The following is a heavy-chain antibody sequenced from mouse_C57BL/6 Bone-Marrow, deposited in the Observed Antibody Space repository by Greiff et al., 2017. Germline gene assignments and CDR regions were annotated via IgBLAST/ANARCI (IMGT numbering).Heavy chain of an antibody. CDR2: IDPSDSSP. J-gene: IGHJ2*01. V-gene: IGHV1-50*01. Sequence: QVQLKQPGAELVKPGASVKLSCKASGYTFTSYWMQWVKQRPGQGLEWIGEIDPSDSSPNYKQTFKGKATITVDTASSTAYMQLSSLTSEDSAFYYCAREGYYYSRGDYWGQVTTLTVSS. CDR3: AREGYYYSRGDY. CDR1: GYTFTSYW. D-gene: IGHD1-1*01.